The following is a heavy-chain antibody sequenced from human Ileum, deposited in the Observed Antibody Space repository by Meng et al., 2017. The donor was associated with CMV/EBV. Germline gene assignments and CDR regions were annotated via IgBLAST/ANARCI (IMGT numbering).Heavy chain of an antibody. V-gene: IGHV1-69*05. CDR1: GGTFSSYA. D-gene: IGHD5-24*01. CDR2: IIPIFGTA. Sequence: SSVKVSCKASGGTFSSYAISWLRQAPGQGLEWMGGIIPIFGTANYAQQFQGRVTITTDEATSTAYMELSSLRSGDTAVYYGARASISRGGDGYNLRDCEYGGQGTLVTVSS. CDR3: ARASISRGGDGYNLRDCEY. J-gene: IGHJ4*02.